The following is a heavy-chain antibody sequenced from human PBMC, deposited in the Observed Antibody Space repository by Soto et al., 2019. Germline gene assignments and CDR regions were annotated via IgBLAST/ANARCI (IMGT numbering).Heavy chain of an antibody. J-gene: IGHJ4*02. Sequence: SETLSLTCAVSGGSISSSVYTCCWFRLPPGKGLEWIVYIYYSGSTYYNPSFKSRVTISVDRSKNQFSLKLSSVTAADTAVYYCASGLVTTLHYWGQGTLVTVS. V-gene: IGHV4-30-2*01. CDR3: ASGLVTTLHY. CDR1: GGSISSSVYT. CDR2: IYYSGST. D-gene: IGHD4-17*01.